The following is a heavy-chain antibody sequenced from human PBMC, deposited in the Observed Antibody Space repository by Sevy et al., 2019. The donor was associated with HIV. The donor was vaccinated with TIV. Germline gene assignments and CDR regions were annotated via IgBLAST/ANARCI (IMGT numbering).Heavy chain of an antibody. D-gene: IGHD3-22*01. V-gene: IGHV3-23*01. Sequence: GGSLRLSCVASGFTFSSYAMSWVRQAPGKGLEWVSAISGSGGSTYYADSVKGRFTISRDNSKNTLYLQMNSLRAEDTAVYYCAKDLIEHYYDSSGYYVGAFDIWGQRTMVTVSS. CDR1: GFTFSSYA. J-gene: IGHJ3*02. CDR2: ISGSGGST. CDR3: AKDLIEHYYDSSGYYVGAFDI.